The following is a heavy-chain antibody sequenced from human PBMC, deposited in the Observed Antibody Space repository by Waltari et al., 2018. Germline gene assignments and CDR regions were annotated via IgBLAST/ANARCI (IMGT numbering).Heavy chain of an antibody. CDR2: IDHSGST. J-gene: IGHJ4*02. D-gene: IGHD2-15*01. V-gene: IGHV4-34*01. CDR3: ARGRSGGAAI. Sequence: QVQLQQWGAGLLKPSETLSLTCAVYGGSFSGYYWSWIRQPPGKGLEGIGEIDHSGSTNYNPTLKSRVTISVDTSKNQFSLKLNSVTAADTALYYCARGRSGGAAIWGQGTLVTVSS. CDR1: GGSFSGYY.